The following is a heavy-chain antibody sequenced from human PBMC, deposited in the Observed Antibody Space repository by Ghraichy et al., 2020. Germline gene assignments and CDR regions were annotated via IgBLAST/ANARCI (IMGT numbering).Heavy chain of an antibody. D-gene: IGHD3-10*01. CDR3: ARTVNVGHTIIWFDP. J-gene: IGHJ5*02. Sequence: SETLSLTCTVSGGSISSSYWSWIRQPAGKGLEWIGRIYSSGSTNYNPSLKSRVTISVDTSKNQFSLKLSSVTAADTAVYYCARTVNVGHTIIWFDPWGQGTLVTVSS. CDR1: GGSISSSY. V-gene: IGHV4-4*07. CDR2: IYSSGST.